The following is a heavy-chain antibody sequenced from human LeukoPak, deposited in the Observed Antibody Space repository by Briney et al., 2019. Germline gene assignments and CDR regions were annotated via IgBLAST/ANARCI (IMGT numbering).Heavy chain of an antibody. CDR2: IIPIFGTA. J-gene: IGHJ4*02. CDR3: AREDTVAAAVDY. D-gene: IGHD6-13*01. CDR1: GGTFSSYA. Sequence: ASVKVSCKASGGTFSSYAISWVRQAPGQGLEWMGGIIPIFGTANYAQKFQGRVTMTRDTSTSTVYMELSSLRSEDTAVYYCAREDTVAAAVDYWGQGTLVTVSS. V-gene: IGHV1-69*05.